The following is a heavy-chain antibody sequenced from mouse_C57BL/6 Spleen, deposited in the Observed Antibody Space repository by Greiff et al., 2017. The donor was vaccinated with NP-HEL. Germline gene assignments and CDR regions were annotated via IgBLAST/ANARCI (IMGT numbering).Heavy chain of an antibody. CDR3: ARGEITTVVDWYFDV. Sequence: EVKLVESGPGLVKPSQSLSLTCSVTGYSITSGYYWNWIRQFPGNNLEWMGYISYDGSNNYNPSLKNRISITRDTSKNQFFLKLNSVTTEDTATYYCARGEITTVVDWYFDVWGTGTTVTVSS. J-gene: IGHJ1*03. V-gene: IGHV3-6*01. CDR2: ISYDGSN. D-gene: IGHD1-1*01. CDR1: GYSITSGYY.